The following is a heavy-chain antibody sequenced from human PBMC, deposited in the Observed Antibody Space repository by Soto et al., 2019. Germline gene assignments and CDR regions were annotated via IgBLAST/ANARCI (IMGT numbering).Heavy chain of an antibody. D-gene: IGHD1-26*01. CDR2: ISGSGGST. CDR1: GFTFSSYA. Sequence: EVQLLESGGGLVQPGGSLRLSCAASGFTFSSYAMSWVRQAPGKGLEWVSAISGSGGSTYYADSVKGRFTISRDDSKSTLYLQMNRLRAENTAVYYCERDPSHSYYTLSYYFDYWGQGTLVTVSS. J-gene: IGHJ4*02. V-gene: IGHV3-23*01. CDR3: ERDPSHSYYTLSYYFDY.